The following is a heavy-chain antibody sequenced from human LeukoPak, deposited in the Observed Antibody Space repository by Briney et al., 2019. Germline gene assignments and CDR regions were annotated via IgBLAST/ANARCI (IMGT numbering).Heavy chain of an antibody. J-gene: IGHJ4*02. CDR1: GFTVSSNY. V-gene: IGHV3-53*01. CDR2: IYSGGST. D-gene: IGHD6-13*01. Sequence: GGSLRLSCAVSGFTVSSNYMSWVRQAPGKGLEWVSVIYSGGSTYYADSVKGRFTISRDNSKNTLYLQMNSLRAEDTAVYYCARWPRGRGYSSSWYYFDYWGQGTLVTVSS. CDR3: ARWPRGRGYSSSWYYFDY.